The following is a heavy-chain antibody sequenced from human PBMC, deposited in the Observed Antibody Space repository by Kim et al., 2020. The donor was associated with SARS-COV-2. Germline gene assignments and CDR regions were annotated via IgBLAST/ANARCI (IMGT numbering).Heavy chain of an antibody. CDR2: ISSSSSYI. CDR1: GFTFSSYS. J-gene: IGHJ6*02. Sequence: GGSLRLSCAASGFTFSSYSMNWVRQAPGKGLEWVSSISSSSSYIYYADSVKGRFTISRDNAKNSLYLQMNSLRAEDTAVYYCARDLEGTVGGPDYYYYGMDVWGQGTTVTVSS. V-gene: IGHV3-21*01. CDR3: ARDLEGTVGGPDYYYYGMDV. D-gene: IGHD3-16*01.